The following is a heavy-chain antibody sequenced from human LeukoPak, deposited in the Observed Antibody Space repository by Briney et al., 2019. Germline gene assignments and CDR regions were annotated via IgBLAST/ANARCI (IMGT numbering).Heavy chain of an antibody. Sequence: SLRLSCAASGFTFGDYAMHWVRQAPGKGLEWVSGITWNSRNIGYADSVKGRFTISRDNAKNFLYLQMNGLKAEDTALYYCAKRSGGRSAATNSDYYYAMDVWGRGTTVTVSS. CDR3: AKRSGGRSAATNSDYYYAMDV. CDR1: GFTFGDYA. J-gene: IGHJ6*02. V-gene: IGHV3-9*01. CDR2: ITWNSRNI. D-gene: IGHD3-10*01.